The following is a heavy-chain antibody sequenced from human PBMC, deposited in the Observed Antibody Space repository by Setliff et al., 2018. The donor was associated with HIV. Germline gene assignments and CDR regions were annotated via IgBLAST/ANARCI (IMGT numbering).Heavy chain of an antibody. J-gene: IGHJ4*02. D-gene: IGHD4-17*01. CDR1: GYTFTSYY. Sequence: ASVKVSCKASGYTFTSYYMHWVRQAPGQGLEWMGIIDPSGGSTSYAQKFQGRVTMTRDTSTSTVYMELSSLRSEDTAVYYCARELYGDYTLDYWGQGTLVTVSS. V-gene: IGHV1-46*01. CDR2: IDPSGGST. CDR3: ARELYGDYTLDY.